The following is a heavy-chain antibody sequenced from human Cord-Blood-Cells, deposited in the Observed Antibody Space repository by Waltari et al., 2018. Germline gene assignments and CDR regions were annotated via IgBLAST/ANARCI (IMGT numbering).Heavy chain of an antibody. Sequence: QVQLVASGGGVVQPGGSLRLPCAASGFTCISFAIPWVRRAPGKGLEWVSVISYDGSNKYYADSVKGRFTISRDNSKNTLYLQMNSLRAEDTAVYYCAKVGGYSSSWYAFDIWGQGTMVTVSS. V-gene: IGHV3-30-3*01. CDR1: GFTCISFA. CDR2: ISYDGSNK. J-gene: IGHJ3*02. CDR3: AKVGGYSSSWYAFDI. D-gene: IGHD6-13*01.